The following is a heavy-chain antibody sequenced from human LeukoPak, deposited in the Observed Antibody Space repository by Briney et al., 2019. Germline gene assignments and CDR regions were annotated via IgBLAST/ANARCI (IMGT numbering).Heavy chain of an antibody. D-gene: IGHD1-26*01. J-gene: IGHJ4*02. V-gene: IGHV4-59*01. CDR2: IHFSGST. CDR1: DASISGYY. Sequence: SETLSLTCTVSDASISGYYWSWIRQPPGKGLEWIGSIHFSGSTNYNPSLRSRVTISVDTSKNQLSLKLSSGTAADTAVYYCARDLGGIYFDYWGQGTLVTVSS. CDR3: ARDLGGIYFDY.